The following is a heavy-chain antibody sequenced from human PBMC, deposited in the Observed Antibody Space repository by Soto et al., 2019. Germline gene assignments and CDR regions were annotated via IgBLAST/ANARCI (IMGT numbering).Heavy chain of an antibody. CDR3: ARAYYGSGRNAFDI. D-gene: IGHD3-10*01. CDR1: GFPFSSYS. Sequence: GGSLRLSCAASGFPFSSYSMDWVRQAPGKGLEWISYVSSGSSIIYYADSVEGRFTISRDNTKNSLYLQMNSLRDEDTAVYYCARAYYGSGRNAFDIWGQGTMVTVSS. V-gene: IGHV3-48*02. CDR2: VSSGSSII. J-gene: IGHJ3*02.